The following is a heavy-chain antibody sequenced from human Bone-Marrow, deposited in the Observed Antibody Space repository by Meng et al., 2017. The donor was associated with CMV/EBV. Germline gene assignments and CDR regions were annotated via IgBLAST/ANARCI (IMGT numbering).Heavy chain of an antibody. V-gene: IGHV1-18*01. D-gene: IGHD3-10*01. Sequence: ASVKVSCKASGYKFINYVFDWVRQDPRHGLQWMGRISAKNGDTNYAPELYDRLTLTADTYTSVVYLELRRLVSDDTAIYYCARGGGQYDFDRWGPGTLVTVSS. CDR2: ISAKNGDT. CDR1: GYKFINYV. CDR3: ARGGGQYDFDR. J-gene: IGHJ4*02.